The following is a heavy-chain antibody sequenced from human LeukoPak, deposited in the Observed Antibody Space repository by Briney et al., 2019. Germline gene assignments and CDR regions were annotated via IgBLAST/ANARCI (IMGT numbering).Heavy chain of an antibody. CDR3: AKGDCSSTSCHTFDY. CDR1: GFTFSSYG. J-gene: IGHJ4*02. D-gene: IGHD2-2*02. CDR2: ISYDGSNK. Sequence: PGGSLRLSCAASGFTFSSYGMHWVRQAPGKGLEWVAVISYDGSNKYYADSVKGRFTISRDNSKNTLYLQMNSLRAEDTAVYYCAKGDCSSTSCHTFDYWGQGTLVTVSS. V-gene: IGHV3-30*18.